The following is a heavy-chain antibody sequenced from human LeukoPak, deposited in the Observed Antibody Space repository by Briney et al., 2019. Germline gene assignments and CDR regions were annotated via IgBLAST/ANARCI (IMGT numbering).Heavy chain of an antibody. Sequence: PGGSLRLSCAASGFTFSSYSMNWVRQAPGKGLEWVSSISSSSSYIYYADSVKGRFTISRDNAKNSLYLQMNSLRAEDTAVYYCARGEIAAAGRGWFDPWGQGTLVTVSS. CDR2: ISSSSSYI. V-gene: IGHV3-21*01. CDR1: GFTFSSYS. CDR3: ARGEIAAAGRGWFDP. J-gene: IGHJ5*02. D-gene: IGHD6-13*01.